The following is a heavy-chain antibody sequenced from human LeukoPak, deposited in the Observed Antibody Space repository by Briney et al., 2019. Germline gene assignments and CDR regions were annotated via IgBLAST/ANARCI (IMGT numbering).Heavy chain of an antibody. CDR3: AKDRHAPGRYCSTTSCLPFDP. V-gene: IGHV3-23*01. CDR1: GFTFSSYD. Sequence: GGSLRLSCAASGFTFSSYDMSWVRQAPGKGLEWVSVISGSGGTTYYADSVKGRFTISRDNSEKKLYLQMNSLSAEDTAVYYCAKDRHAPGRYCSTTSCLPFDPWGQGTLVTVSS. CDR2: ISGSGGTT. D-gene: IGHD2-2*01. J-gene: IGHJ5*02.